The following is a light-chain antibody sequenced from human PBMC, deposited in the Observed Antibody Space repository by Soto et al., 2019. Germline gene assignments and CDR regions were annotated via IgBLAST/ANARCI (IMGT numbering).Light chain of an antibody. CDR3: QQYNTWPYT. CDR2: GAS. V-gene: IGKV3-15*01. J-gene: IGKJ2*01. Sequence: EILMTQSPATLSVSPGERATLSCRASQTVSSNLAWYQQKPGQAPSLLIYGASTRATGIPARFSGSGSGTEFTLTLSSLQSEDFAVYYCQQYNTWPYTFGQGTKVDIK. CDR1: QTVSSN.